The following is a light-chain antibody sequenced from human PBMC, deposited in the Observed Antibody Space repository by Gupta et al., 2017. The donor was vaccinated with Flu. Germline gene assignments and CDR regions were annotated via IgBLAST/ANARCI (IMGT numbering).Light chain of an antibody. CDR3: QQTSRSPPT. Sequence: IELTQSPSSLSSSVGDRVTITCRASQGVIIYLNWYHQRPGKAPQLLIFGASNLESGVPSRFSGRGSVTDFTLTISSLQPEDSGTDFCQQTSRSPPTCGRGTKVEI. J-gene: IGKJ4*01. CDR1: QGVIIY. CDR2: GAS. V-gene: IGKV1-39*01.